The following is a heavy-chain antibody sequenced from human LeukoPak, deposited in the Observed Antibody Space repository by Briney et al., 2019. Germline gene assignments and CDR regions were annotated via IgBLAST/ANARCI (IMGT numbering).Heavy chain of an antibody. CDR3: TGGISGNYGNFDY. V-gene: IGHV3-74*01. CDR2: INPDGSSA. D-gene: IGHD1-26*01. J-gene: IGHJ4*02. Sequence: GGSLRLSCEASGFTFSGDWMHWVRQAPGKGLVWVSRINPDGSSAYYADSVKGRFSISRDNAKNTLYLQMNSLRAEDTAVYYCTGGISGNYGNFDYWGQGTLVTVSS. CDR1: GFTFSGDW.